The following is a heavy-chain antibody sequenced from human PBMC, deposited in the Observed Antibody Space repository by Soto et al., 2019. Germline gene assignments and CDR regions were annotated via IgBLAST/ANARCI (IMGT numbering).Heavy chain of an antibody. CDR3: ARNTSGRNFDY. D-gene: IGHD6-19*01. Sequence: PSETLSLTCTVSSSPINSRYYWGWIRQTLGKGLEWVASIYHSGSTHYNPSLKSRATISVDTSNNQFSLRLSSVTAADTAIYYCARNTSGRNFDYWGQGTQVTVSS. V-gene: IGHV4-38-2*02. J-gene: IGHJ4*02. CDR2: IYHSGST. CDR1: SSPINSRYY.